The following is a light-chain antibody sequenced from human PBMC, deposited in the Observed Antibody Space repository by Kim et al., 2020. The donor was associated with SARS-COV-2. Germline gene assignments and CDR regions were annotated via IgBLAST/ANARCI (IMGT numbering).Light chain of an antibody. CDR1: TSNIGSNT. CDR2: SNN. Sequence: GQGVTISCSGSTSNIGSNTVHGYQQLPGTAPKLLIYSNNQRPSGVPDRFSGSKSGTSASLAISGLQSEDEADYYCAAWDDSLNVVVFGGGTQLTVL. J-gene: IGLJ2*01. V-gene: IGLV1-44*01. CDR3: AAWDDSLNVVV.